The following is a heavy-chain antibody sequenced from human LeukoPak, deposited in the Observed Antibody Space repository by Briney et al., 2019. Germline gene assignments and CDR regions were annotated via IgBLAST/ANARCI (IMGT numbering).Heavy chain of an antibody. CDR2: LNPDSGGT. D-gene: IGHD4-17*01. CDR3: ARAYGDYEGAFDI. CDR1: GYAFTDYF. Sequence: ASVRVSCEASGYAFTDYFIHWVRQAPGQGLEWLGWLNPDSGGTHYAQKFQARVTMTRDTSISTAYMEVRSLRSDDTAVYYCARAYGDYEGAFDIWGQGTMVTVSS. J-gene: IGHJ3*02. V-gene: IGHV1-2*02.